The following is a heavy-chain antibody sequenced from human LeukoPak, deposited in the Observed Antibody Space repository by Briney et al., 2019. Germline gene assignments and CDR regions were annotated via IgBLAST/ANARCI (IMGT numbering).Heavy chain of an antibody. CDR2: IYYSGST. CDR3: ARDLQGDKENAFDI. Sequence: PSETLSLTCTVSGGSISSYYWSWIRQPPGKGLEWIGYIYYSGSTNYNPSLKSRVTISVDTSKNQFSLKLSSVTAADTAVYYCARDLQGDKENAFDIWGQGTMVTVSS. D-gene: IGHD2-21*01. CDR1: GGSISSYY. V-gene: IGHV4-59*01. J-gene: IGHJ3*02.